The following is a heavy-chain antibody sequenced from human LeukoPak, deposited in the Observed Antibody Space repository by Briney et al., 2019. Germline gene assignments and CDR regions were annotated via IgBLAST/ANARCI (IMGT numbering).Heavy chain of an antibody. CDR1: GFTFSTYA. V-gene: IGHV3-53*01. D-gene: IGHD3-22*01. Sequence: GGSLRLSCAASGFTFSTYAMSWVRQAPRKGLEWVSVIYSGGSTYYADSVKGRFTISRDNSKNTLYLQMNSLRAEDTAVYYCASAQYYYDSSGYYFDYWGQGTLVTVSS. CDR2: IYSGGST. J-gene: IGHJ4*02. CDR3: ASAQYYYDSSGYYFDY.